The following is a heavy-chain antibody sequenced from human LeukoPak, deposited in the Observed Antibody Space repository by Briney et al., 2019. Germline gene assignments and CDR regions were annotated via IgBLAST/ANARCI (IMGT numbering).Heavy chain of an antibody. J-gene: IGHJ4*02. V-gene: IGHV4-59*01. D-gene: IGHD3-9*01. CDR2: IYYSGST. Sequence: SETLSLTCTVSGGSMSSYHWNWIRHPPGKRLEWIGEIYYSGSTNYNPSLKSRVTISVDTSKHQFSLKLSSVTAADTAVYYCARAADYDILTGYPYYFDYWGQGTRVTVSS. CDR1: GGSMSSYH. CDR3: ARAADYDILTGYPYYFDY.